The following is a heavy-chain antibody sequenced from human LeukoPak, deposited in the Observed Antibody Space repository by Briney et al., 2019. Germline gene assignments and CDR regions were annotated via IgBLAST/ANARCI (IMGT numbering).Heavy chain of an antibody. Sequence: GGSLRLSCAASGFTFSSYGMHWVRQAPGKGLEWVAVISYDGSNKYYADSVKGRFTISRDNSKNTLYLQMNSLRAEDTAVYYCAKPQVLPPKWFDPWGQGTLVTVSS. CDR3: AKPQVLPPKWFDP. CDR2: ISYDGSNK. CDR1: GFTFSSYG. V-gene: IGHV3-30*18. J-gene: IGHJ5*02.